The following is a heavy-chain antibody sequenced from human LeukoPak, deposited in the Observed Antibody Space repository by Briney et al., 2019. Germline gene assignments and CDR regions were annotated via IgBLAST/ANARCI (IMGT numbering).Heavy chain of an antibody. CDR1: GYSISSSNW. Sequence: SDTLSLTCAVSGYSISSSNWWGWIRQPPGKGLEWIGEINHSGSTNYNPSLKSRVTISVDTSKNQFSLKLSSVTAADTAVYYCARAPWEGYWGQGTLVTVSS. CDR3: ARAPWEGY. V-gene: IGHV4-28*03. D-gene: IGHD1-26*01. J-gene: IGHJ4*02. CDR2: INHSGST.